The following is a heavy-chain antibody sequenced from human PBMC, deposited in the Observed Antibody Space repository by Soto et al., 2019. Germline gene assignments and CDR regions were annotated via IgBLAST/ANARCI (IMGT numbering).Heavy chain of an antibody. D-gene: IGHD7-27*01. Sequence: SETLSLTCAVSGGSISSGGYSWSWIRQPPGKGLEWIGYIYHSGSTYYNPSLKSRVTMSVDTSKNQFSLKLSSVTAAVTAVYYCARVRKEAAHWGFDPWGQGTLVTVSS. CDR3: ARVRKEAAHWGFDP. V-gene: IGHV4-30-2*01. J-gene: IGHJ5*02. CDR2: IYHSGST. CDR1: GGSISSGGYS.